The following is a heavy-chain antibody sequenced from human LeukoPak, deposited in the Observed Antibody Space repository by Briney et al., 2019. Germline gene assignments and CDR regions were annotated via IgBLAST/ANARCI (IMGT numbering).Heavy chain of an antibody. CDR1: GGSISSYY. CDR3: ARDQIGTGTHFDY. D-gene: IGHD1-1*01. Sequence: SETLSLTCTVSGGSISSYYWSWIRQPQGKGWGGIGYIYYSGSTNYNPSLKSRVTISVDTSKNQFSLKLSSVTAADTAVYYCARDQIGTGTHFDYWGQGTLVTVSS. CDR2: IYYSGST. V-gene: IGHV4-59*01. J-gene: IGHJ4*02.